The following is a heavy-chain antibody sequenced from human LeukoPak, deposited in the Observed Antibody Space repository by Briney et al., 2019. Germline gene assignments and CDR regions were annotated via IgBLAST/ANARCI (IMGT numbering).Heavy chain of an antibody. CDR1: GYTLTELS. Sequence: GASVKVSCKVSGYTLTELSMHWVRQAPGKGLEWMGGFDPEDGETIYAQKFQGRVTMTEDTSTDTAYMELSSLRSEDTAVYYCATLVSGYDGYWFDPWGQGTLVTVSS. V-gene: IGHV1-24*01. J-gene: IGHJ5*02. CDR3: ATLVSGYDGYWFDP. D-gene: IGHD5-12*01. CDR2: FDPEDGET.